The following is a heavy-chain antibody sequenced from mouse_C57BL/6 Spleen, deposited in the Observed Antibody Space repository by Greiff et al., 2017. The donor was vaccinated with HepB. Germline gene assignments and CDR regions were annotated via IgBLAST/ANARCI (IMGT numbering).Heavy chain of an antibody. CDR1: GYTFTSYW. CDR3: ARWNYYGSSSYAMDY. J-gene: IGHJ4*01. CDR2: IYPGSGST. V-gene: IGHV1-55*01. D-gene: IGHD1-1*01. Sequence: QVQLQQPGAELVKPGASVKMSCKASGYTFTSYWITWVKQRPGQGLEWIGDIYPGSGSTNYNEKFKSKATLTVDTSSSTAYMQLSSLTSEDSAVYYWARWNYYGSSSYAMDYWGQGTAVTVSS.